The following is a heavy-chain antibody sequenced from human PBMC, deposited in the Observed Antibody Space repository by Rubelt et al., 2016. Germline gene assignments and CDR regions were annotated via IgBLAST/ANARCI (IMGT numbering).Heavy chain of an antibody. J-gene: IGHJ4*02. D-gene: IGHD3-22*01. V-gene: IGHV3-30*04. Sequence: GFTFSSYAMHWVRQAPGKGLEWVAVISYDGSNKYYADSVKGRFTISRDNSKNTLYLRLNSLRAEDTALYYCAKARGYHYYDTNGYYSDYWGQGTLVTVSS. CDR3: AKARGYHYYDTNGYYSDY. CDR2: ISYDGSNK. CDR1: GFTFSSYA.